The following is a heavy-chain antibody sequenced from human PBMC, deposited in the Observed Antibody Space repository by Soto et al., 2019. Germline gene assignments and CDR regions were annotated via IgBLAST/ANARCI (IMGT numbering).Heavy chain of an antibody. CDR3: AKWTGRYWSSGRCYLDVPFDY. V-gene: IGHV3-23*01. CDR2: ISGSAAST. J-gene: IGHJ4*02. Sequence: EVHLLESGGDLVQPGGSLRLSCAASGFTFSNYAMSWVRQAPGKGLDWVSGISGSAASTFYADSVKGRFTISRDNSKNTLYLQMNSLRAEDTAVYYCAKWTGRYWSSGRCYLDVPFDYWGQGTLVTVSS. CDR1: GFTFSNYA. D-gene: IGHD2-15*01.